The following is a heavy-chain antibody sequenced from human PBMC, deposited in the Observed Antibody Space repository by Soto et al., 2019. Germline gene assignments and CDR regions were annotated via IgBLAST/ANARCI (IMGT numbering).Heavy chain of an antibody. V-gene: IGHV6-1*01. CDR3: ARGEQYSGRIFDY. D-gene: IGHD1-26*01. CDR1: ADGVSSNRAG. J-gene: IGHJ4*01. CDR2: TYYRSKWYY. Sequence: SPPLSITCAITADGVSSNRAGWSWVRQSPSRGLEWLGRTYYRSKWYYEYAVSVRGRITINPDTSKNQYSLQLNSVTPEDTAVYFCARGEQYSGRIFDYWGQGTLVHRLL.